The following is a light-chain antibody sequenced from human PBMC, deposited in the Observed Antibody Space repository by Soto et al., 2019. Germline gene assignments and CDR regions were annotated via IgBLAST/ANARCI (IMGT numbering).Light chain of an antibody. Sequence: DIQMTQSPSTLSASVGVIVTTTRRASQGIAIWLSWYQQKPGKAPNLIIYDASNLKSGVPSRFSGSGSGTEFTLTISSLQPEDFASYYCQQHRSYPVTFGGGTKVDIK. V-gene: IGKV1-5*01. J-gene: IGKJ4*01. CDR2: DAS. CDR3: QQHRSYPVT. CDR1: QGIAIW.